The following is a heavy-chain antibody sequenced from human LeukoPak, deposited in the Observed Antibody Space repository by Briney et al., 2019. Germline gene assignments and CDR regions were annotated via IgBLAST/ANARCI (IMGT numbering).Heavy chain of an antibody. D-gene: IGHD2-8*01. CDR2: ISWNSGSI. V-gene: IGHV3-9*03. CDR3: ANLYCTNGVCYYQH. J-gene: IGHJ1*01. CDR1: GFTFDDYA. Sequence: PGRSLRLSCAASGFTFDDYAMHWVRQAPGKGLEWVSGISWNSGSIGYADSVKGRFTISRDNAKNSLYLQMNSLRAEDMALYYCANLYCTNGVCYYQHWGQGTLVTASS.